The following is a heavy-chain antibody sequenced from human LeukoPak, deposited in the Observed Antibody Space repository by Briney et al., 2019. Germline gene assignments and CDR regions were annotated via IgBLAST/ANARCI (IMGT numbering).Heavy chain of an antibody. V-gene: IGHV4-59*01. J-gene: IGHJ3*02. CDR1: GGSISSYY. D-gene: IGHD5-24*01. CDR3: ARGGDGYNLGAFDI. Sequence: SETLSLTCTVSGGSISSYYWSWIRQPPGKGLEWIGYIYYSGSTNYNPSLKSRVTISVDTSKNQFSPKLSSVTAADTAVYYCARGGDGYNLGAFDIWGQGTMVTVSS. CDR2: IYYSGST.